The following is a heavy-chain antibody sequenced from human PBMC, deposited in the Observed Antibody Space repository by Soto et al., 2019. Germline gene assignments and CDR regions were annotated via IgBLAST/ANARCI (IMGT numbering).Heavy chain of an antibody. V-gene: IGHV1-69*13. D-gene: IGHD2-21*01. CDR1: GGTFSSYA. J-gene: IGHJ6*02. CDR3: ARGTYGGALGG. Sequence: ASVKVSCKASGGTFSSYAISWVRQAPGQGLEWMGGIIPVFGTANYAQKFQGRVTITADESTSTAYMELSSLRSEDTAVDYCARGTYGGALGGWGQGTTVTVSS. CDR2: IIPVFGTA.